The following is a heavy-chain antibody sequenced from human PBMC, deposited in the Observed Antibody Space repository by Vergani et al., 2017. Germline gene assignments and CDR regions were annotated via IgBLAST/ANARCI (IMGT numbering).Heavy chain of an antibody. CDR1: GYTFTGYY. CDR3: ARVIYCSSTSCYTGWYFDL. CDR2: INSNSGGT. V-gene: IGHV1-2*02. J-gene: IGHJ2*01. D-gene: IGHD2-2*02. Sequence: QVQLVQSGAEVKKPGASVKVSCKASGYTFTGYYMHWVRQAPGQGLEWMGWINSNSGGTNHAQKFQGRVTMTRDTSISTAYMERSRLRSDDTAVYYCARVIYCSSTSCYTGWYFDLWGRGTLVTVSS.